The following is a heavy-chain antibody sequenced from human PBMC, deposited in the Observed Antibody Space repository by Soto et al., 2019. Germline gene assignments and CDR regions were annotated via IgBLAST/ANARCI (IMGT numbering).Heavy chain of an antibody. CDR3: ARDSENDYGDPYYYGMDV. J-gene: IGHJ6*02. CDR1: GGSISSYY. D-gene: IGHD4-17*01. Sequence: SETLSLTCTVSGGSISSYYWSWIRQPAGKGLEWIGRIYTSGSTDYNPSLKSRVTMSVDTSKNQFSLKLSSVTAADTAVYYCARDSENDYGDPYYYGMDVWGQGTTVTVSS. CDR2: IYTSGST. V-gene: IGHV4-4*07.